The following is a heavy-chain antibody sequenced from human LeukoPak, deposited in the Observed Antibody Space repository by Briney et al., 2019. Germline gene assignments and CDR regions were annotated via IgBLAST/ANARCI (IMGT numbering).Heavy chain of an antibody. D-gene: IGHD3-10*01. J-gene: IGHJ6*04. CDR1: GGSISSCY. V-gene: IGHV4-59*01. CDR3: ARDLGVVTMVRGVIRYYYYGMDV. Sequence: SSETLSLTCTVSGGSISSCYWSWIRQPPGKGLEWIGYIYYSGSTNYNPSLKSRVTISVDTSKNQFSLKLSSVTAADTAVYYCARDLGVVTMVRGVIRYYYYGMDVWGKGTTVTVSS. CDR2: IYYSGST.